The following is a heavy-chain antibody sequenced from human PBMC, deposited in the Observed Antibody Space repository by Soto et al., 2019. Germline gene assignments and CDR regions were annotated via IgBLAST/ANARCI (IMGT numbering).Heavy chain of an antibody. CDR2: IIPIFGTA. D-gene: IGHD6-19*01. CDR3: ARDPPGRIAVAGTSGGSDY. Sequence: QVQLVQSGAEVKKPGSSVKVSCKASGGTFSSYAISWVRQAPGQGLEWMGGIIPIFGTANYAQKFQGRVTITADESTSTAYMELSSLRSEDTAVYYCARDPPGRIAVAGTSGGSDYWGQGTLVTVSS. J-gene: IGHJ4*02. CDR1: GGTFSSYA. V-gene: IGHV1-69*01.